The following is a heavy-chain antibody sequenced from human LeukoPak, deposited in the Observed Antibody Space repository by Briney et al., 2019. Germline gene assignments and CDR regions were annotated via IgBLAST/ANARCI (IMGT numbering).Heavy chain of an antibody. CDR1: GFTFSSYA. CDR2: ISGSGGST. CDR3: ARDLGELRQIREYFDY. J-gene: IGHJ4*02. Sequence: GGSLRLSCAASGFTFSSYAMSWVRQAPGKGLEWVSAISGSGGSTYYADSVKGRFTISRDNSKNTLYLQMNSLRAEDTAVYYCARDLGELRQIREYFDYWGQGTLVTVSS. V-gene: IGHV3-23*01. D-gene: IGHD1-26*01.